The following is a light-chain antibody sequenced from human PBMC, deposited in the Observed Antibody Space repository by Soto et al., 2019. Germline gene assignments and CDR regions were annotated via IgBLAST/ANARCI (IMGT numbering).Light chain of an antibody. J-gene: IGKJ1*01. Sequence: EIVLTQSPGTLSLSPGERATLSCRASQSVGSSFLAWYQQKPGQAPRLLIYGTSSRATGTPDRFSGSGSGTDCTLTISRLEPEDFAVYYCQQYGSSSCTFGQGTK. CDR2: GTS. CDR3: QQYGSSSCT. CDR1: QSVGSSF. V-gene: IGKV3-20*01.